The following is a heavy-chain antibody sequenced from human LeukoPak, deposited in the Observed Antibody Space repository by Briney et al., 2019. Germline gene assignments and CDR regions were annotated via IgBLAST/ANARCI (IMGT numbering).Heavy chain of an antibody. J-gene: IGHJ4*02. D-gene: IGHD4-17*01. CDR1: GFTFSRYG. CDR2: ISYDGSNK. V-gene: IGHV3-30*03. Sequence: GGSLRLSCAASGFTFSRYGMHWVRQAPGKGLEWVAVISYDGSNKYYADSVKGRFTISRDNSKNTLYLQMNSLRAEDTAVYYCAPESYPYGDYHFDYWGQGTLVTVSS. CDR3: APESYPYGDYHFDY.